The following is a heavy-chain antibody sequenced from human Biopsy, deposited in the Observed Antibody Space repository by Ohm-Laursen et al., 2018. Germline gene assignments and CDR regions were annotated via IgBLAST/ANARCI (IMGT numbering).Heavy chain of an antibody. V-gene: IGHV4-59*01. Sequence: SETLSLTCTVSGGSISSDYWSWIRQTPGKGLEWIGYIYYSGSTNYNPYLKSRVSISVDTSKNQFSLRLNSVTVADTAVYYCARATNSTGWPYYYFYGMDVWGQGTTVTVSS. CDR1: GGSISSDY. D-gene: IGHD2/OR15-2a*01. CDR2: IYYSGST. J-gene: IGHJ6*02. CDR3: ARATNSTGWPYYYFYGMDV.